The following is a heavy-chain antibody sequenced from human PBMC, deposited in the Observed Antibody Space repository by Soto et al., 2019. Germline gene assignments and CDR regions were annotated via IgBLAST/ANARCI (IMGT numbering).Heavy chain of an antibody. CDR3: ATDYGWAFQI. CDR1: GLSFSDVK. CDR2: IQTKTGGGTA. Sequence: EVQLVASGGVLVKPGESLRLSCAGSGLSFSDVKMTWVRQLPGKGLEWVGSIQTKTGGGTADYPAAVRGRITISRDDTKNTLYLQLNSLKTEDTAVYYCATDYGWAFQIWGQGTTVTVSS. D-gene: IGHD4-17*01. V-gene: IGHV3-15*01. J-gene: IGHJ3*02.